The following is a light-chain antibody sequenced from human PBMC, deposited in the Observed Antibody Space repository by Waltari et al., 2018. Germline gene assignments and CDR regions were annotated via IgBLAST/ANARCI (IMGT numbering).Light chain of an antibody. Sequence: EIVLTQSPGTLSLSPGERATLSCRASQTVRTTYLACYQHEPGQAPTLLIYGASSRATGIPDRFSGSGSGTDFSLTISSLEPEDFAVYYCQQYDISPLTFGGGTKVEIK. CDR3: QQYDISPLT. J-gene: IGKJ4*01. CDR1: QTVRTTY. V-gene: IGKV3-20*01. CDR2: GAS.